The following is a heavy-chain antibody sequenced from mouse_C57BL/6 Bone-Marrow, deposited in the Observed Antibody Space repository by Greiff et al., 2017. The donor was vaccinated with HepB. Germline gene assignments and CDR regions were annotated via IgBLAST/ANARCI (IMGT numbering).Heavy chain of an antibody. J-gene: IGHJ2*01. CDR2: ISSGSSTI. CDR3: AKWDTTIVFDY. Sequence: EVQRVESGGGLVKPGGSLKLSCAASGFTFSDYGMHWVRQAPEKGLEWVAYISSGSSTIYYAATVKGRFTISRDNARNTLFLQMTSLRSEDTAMYYCAKWDTTIVFDYWGQGTTLTVAS. D-gene: IGHD1-1*01. CDR1: GFTFSDYG. V-gene: IGHV5-17*01.